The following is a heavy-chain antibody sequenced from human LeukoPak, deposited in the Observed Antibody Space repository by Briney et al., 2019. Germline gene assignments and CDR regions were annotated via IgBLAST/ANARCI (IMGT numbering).Heavy chain of an antibody. V-gene: IGHV3-30*02. CDR2: IRYDGSNK. CDR3: AKALPLDY. J-gene: IGHJ4*02. CDR1: GFPLRSFD. Sequence: PGGSRSPSWAAPGFPLRSFDRTWVGQAQGKGLEWVAFIRYDGSNKYNADSVKGRFTISRDNSKNTLYLQMNSLRAEDTAVYYCAKALPLDYWGQGTLVTVSS.